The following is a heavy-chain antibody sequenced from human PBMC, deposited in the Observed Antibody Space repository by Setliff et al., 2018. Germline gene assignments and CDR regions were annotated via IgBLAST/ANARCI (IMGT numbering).Heavy chain of an antibody. J-gene: IGHJ3*01. Sequence: PSETLSLTCTVSGDSIMSPTYTWTWIRQLPGKGLEWIGYISRSVSTSYNSSLKRQITISLDTSKNQFSLKMNSVTAADTAVYYCASWGSAIGFDLWGQGTVVTVSS. CDR1: GDSIMSPTYT. CDR2: ISRSVST. D-gene: IGHD3-16*01. CDR3: ASWGSAIGFDL. V-gene: IGHV4-31*02.